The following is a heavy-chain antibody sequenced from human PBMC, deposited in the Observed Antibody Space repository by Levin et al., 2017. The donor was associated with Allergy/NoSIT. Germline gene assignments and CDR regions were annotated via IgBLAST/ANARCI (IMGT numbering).Heavy chain of an antibody. J-gene: IGHJ3*02. CDR1: GFTFSSYA. V-gene: IGHV3-23*01. CDR3: AKGVWFRELLGAFDI. D-gene: IGHD3-10*01. Sequence: GGSLRLSCAASGFTFSSYAMSWVRQAPGKGLEWVSAIRGSGGSTYYAASVKGRFTISRDNSKNTLYLQMNSLRAEDTAVYYCAKGVWFRELLGAFDIWGQGTMVTVSS. CDR2: IRGSGGST.